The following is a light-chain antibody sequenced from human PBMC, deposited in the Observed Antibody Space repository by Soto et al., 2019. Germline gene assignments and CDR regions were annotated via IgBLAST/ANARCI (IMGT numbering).Light chain of an antibody. J-gene: IGKJ3*01. CDR3: QHYNNWPPV. V-gene: IGKV3-15*01. Sequence: TLSMARSARSTLSCRASQSVNFDLAWYQQKPGLAPRLLIYGVSTRATGIPARFSGSGSGTEFTLTISSLQSEDFAVYYCQHYNNWPPVFCPGSREDI. CDR1: QSVNFD. CDR2: GVS.